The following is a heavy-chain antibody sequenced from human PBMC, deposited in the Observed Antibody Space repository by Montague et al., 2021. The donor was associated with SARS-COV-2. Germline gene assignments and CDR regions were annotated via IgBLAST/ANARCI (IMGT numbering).Heavy chain of an antibody. Sequence: SETLSLTCIVSDDSISSSSYYWGWIRQPPGKGLEYIGSIYYSGSAYYNPSLKSRVTISIDTSKNQFSLKLNSVTAADTAVYYCARHAGGNYYGLDVWGQGTTLTVSS. CDR1: DDSISSSSYY. CDR2: IYYSGSA. V-gene: IGHV4-39*07. J-gene: IGHJ6*02. CDR3: ARHAGGNYYGLDV. D-gene: IGHD3-10*01.